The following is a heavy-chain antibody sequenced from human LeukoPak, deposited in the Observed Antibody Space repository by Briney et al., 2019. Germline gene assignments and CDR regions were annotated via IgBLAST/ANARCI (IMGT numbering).Heavy chain of an antibody. CDR3: TRCGDGYNYHDH. D-gene: IGHD5-24*01. J-gene: IGHJ4*02. Sequence: PSETLSLTCAVYGGSLSVNYWNWIRQPPGKGLEWIGEINHSGSTNYNPSLKSRVTISVDTSKNQFSLNLSSVTAADTAVYYCTRCGDGYNYHDHWGQGTLVTVSS. V-gene: IGHV4-34*01. CDR1: GGSLSVNY. CDR2: INHSGST.